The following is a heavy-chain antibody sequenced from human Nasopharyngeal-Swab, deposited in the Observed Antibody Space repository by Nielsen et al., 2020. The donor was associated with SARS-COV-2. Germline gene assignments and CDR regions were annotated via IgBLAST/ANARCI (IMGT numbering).Heavy chain of an antibody. CDR2: ISYDGSKK. D-gene: IGHD6-13*01. J-gene: IGHJ6*02. CDR1: GFTFSSYA. CDR3: ARDQGSSWYTYYYYYGTDV. Sequence: SLKISCAASGFTFSSYAMHWVRQAPGKGLEWVAVISYDGSKKYYVDSVKGRFTISRDNSKNTLYLQMNSLRAEDTAVYYCARDQGSSWYTYYYYYGTDVWGQGTTVTVTS. V-gene: IGHV3-30-3*01.